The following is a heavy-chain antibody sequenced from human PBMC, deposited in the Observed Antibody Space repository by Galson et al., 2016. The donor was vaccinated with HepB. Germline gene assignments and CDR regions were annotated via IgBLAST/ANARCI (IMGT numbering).Heavy chain of an antibody. CDR2: ISSSRGYT. Sequence: SLRLSCAASGFTFSTYWMSWVRQAPGKGLECVSYISSSRGYTHYAESVKGRFTISRDNAKNTLYLEMNSLSAADTAVYYCARAPMLRGVIMTTPFDYWGQGTLVTVSS. D-gene: IGHD3-10*01. J-gene: IGHJ4*02. CDR3: ARAPMLRGVIMTTPFDY. V-gene: IGHV3-11*05. CDR1: GFTFSTYW.